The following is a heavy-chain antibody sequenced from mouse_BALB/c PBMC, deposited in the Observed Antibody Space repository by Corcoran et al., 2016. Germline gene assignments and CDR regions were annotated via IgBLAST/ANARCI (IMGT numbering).Heavy chain of an antibody. CDR1: GFNIKDYY. CDR3: ATDY. CDR2: IDPENGNT. J-gene: IGHJ2*01. Sequence: EVQLQQSGAEFVRPGALVKLSCKASGFNIKDYYMHWVKQRPEQGLEWIGWIDPENGNTIYDPKLQGKASITADTSPNTAYRQLSSLTSEDTAVYYCATDYWGQGTTLTGSS. V-gene: IGHV14-1*02.